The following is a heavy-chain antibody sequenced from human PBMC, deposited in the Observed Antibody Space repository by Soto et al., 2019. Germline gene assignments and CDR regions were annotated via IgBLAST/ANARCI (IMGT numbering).Heavy chain of an antibody. CDR1: GFPFSSYA. D-gene: IGHD3-22*01. J-gene: IGHJ6*02. V-gene: IGHV3-23*01. CDR2: ISGSGGST. CDR3: AANRGYNYYYGMDV. Sequence: PGGSLRLSCAASGFPFSSYAMSWVRQAPGKGLEWVSAISGSGGSTYYADSVKGRFTISRDNSKNTLYLQMNSLRAEDTAVYYCAANRGYNYYYGMDVWGQGTTVTVSS.